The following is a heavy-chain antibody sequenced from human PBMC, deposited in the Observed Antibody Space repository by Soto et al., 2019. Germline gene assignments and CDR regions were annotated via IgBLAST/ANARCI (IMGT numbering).Heavy chain of an antibody. CDR3: ARDYSPPSMGWDDSRGYYYGMDV. V-gene: IGHV3-21*01. CDR1: GFTFSSYS. Sequence: PGGSLRLSCAASGFTFSSYSMNWVRQAPGKGLEWVSSISSSSSYIYYADSVKGRFTISRDNAKNSLYLQMNSLRAEDTAVYYCARDYSPPSMGWDDSRGYYYGMDVWGQGTTVTVSS. J-gene: IGHJ6*02. D-gene: IGHD2-15*01. CDR2: ISSSSSYI.